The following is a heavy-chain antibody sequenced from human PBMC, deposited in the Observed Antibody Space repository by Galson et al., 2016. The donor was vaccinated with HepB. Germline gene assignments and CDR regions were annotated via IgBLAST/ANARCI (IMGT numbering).Heavy chain of an antibody. CDR3: TRERWPADY. J-gene: IGHJ4*02. CDR2: IYYTGNT. CDR1: GDSISRSYF. V-gene: IGHV4-39*02. Sequence: SETLSLTCTVSGDSISRSYFWGWIRQPPGKGLEWIGNIYYTGNTYYNPSLKSRVTISADTSKNQFSLHLRSVTAADTAVYYCTRERWPADYWGQGTLVAVSS. D-gene: IGHD6-13*01.